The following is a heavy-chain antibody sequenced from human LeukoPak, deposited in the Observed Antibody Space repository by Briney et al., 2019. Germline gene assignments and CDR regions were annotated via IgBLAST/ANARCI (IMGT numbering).Heavy chain of an antibody. V-gene: IGHV3-33*01. CDR3: ARVAPMYSSSLYYLDY. Sequence: GGSLRLSCAASGFTFSGHVMHWVRQVPGKGLEWVAVIWYDGGNKYYAASVRGRFTISRDNSKNTVYLQMNSLRAEDTAVYYCARVAPMYSSSLYYLDYWGQGTLVTVSS. CDR2: IWYDGGNK. J-gene: IGHJ4*02. CDR1: GFTFSGHV. D-gene: IGHD6-13*01.